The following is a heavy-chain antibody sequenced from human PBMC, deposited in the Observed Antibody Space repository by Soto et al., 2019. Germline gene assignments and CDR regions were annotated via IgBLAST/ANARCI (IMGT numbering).Heavy chain of an antibody. CDR1: GFTFSSYA. D-gene: IGHD1-20*01. V-gene: IGHV3-23*01. CDR2: ISGGGGST. Sequence: PGGSLRLSCAASGFTFSSYAMSWVRQAPGKGLEWVSAISGGGGSTYYADSVKGRFTISRENAENTVFLQMNSLRAEDTAVYYCARNTWNKVWGQGTMVTVSS. CDR3: ARNTWNKV. J-gene: IGHJ3*01.